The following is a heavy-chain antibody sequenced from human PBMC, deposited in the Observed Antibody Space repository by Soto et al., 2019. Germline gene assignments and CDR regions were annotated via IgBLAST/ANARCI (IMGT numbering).Heavy chain of an antibody. V-gene: IGHV1-69*13. CDR1: GYTFTSYG. CDR3: ARGSVVVPAARDDSDY. CDR2: IIPIFGTA. D-gene: IGHD2-2*01. J-gene: IGHJ4*02. Sequence: ASVKVSCKASGYTFTSYGISWVRQAPGQGLEWMGGIIPIFGTANYAQKFQGRVTITADESTSTAYMELRSLRSDDTAVYYCARGSVVVPAARDDSDYWGQGTLVTVSS.